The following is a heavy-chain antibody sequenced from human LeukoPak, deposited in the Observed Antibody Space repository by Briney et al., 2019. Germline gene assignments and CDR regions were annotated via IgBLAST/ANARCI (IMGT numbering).Heavy chain of an antibody. Sequence: GGSLRLSCAASGFTFSTYGMHWVRQAPGKGLEWVAMIWFDGSHKYYADSVKGRFTISRDNSKNTLYLQMNSLRAEDTAVYYCAKPGGYWGQGTLVTVSS. CDR1: GFTFSTYG. CDR3: AKPGGY. V-gene: IGHV3-33*06. J-gene: IGHJ4*02. D-gene: IGHD3-10*01. CDR2: IWFDGSHK.